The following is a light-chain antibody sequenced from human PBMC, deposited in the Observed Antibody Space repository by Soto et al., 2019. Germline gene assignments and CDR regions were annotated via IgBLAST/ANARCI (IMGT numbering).Light chain of an antibody. CDR3: QQYNNWPPIT. CDR1: QSMTTK. J-gene: IGKJ5*01. CDR2: DAS. Sequence: EIVMTQSPATLSVSPGEGVTLSCRASQSMTTKLAWYQQKPGQAPRLLIYDASTRATGIPARFSGSGSGTEFILTISSLQSEDFGVYYCQQYNNWPPITFGQGTRLEIK. V-gene: IGKV3D-15*01.